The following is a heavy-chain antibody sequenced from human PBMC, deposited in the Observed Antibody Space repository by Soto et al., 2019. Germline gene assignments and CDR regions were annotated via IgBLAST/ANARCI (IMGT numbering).Heavy chain of an antibody. D-gene: IGHD3-9*01. Sequence: SETLSLTCTVSGGSISSYYWSWIRQPPGKGLEWIGYIYYSGSTNYNPSHKSRVTISVDTSKNQFSLKMSSVTAADTAVYYCARPALGYDILTGYYKDWYFDLWGRGTLVTVSS. CDR3: ARPALGYDILTGYYKDWYFDL. CDR2: IYYSGST. V-gene: IGHV4-59*08. CDR1: GGSISSYY. J-gene: IGHJ2*01.